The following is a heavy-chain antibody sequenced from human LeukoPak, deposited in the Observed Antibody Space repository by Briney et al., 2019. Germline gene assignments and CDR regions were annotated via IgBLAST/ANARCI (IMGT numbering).Heavy chain of an antibody. CDR2: IKEDGNEK. D-gene: IGHD3-10*01. Sequence: GGSLRLSCAASGFTFNIYWMSWVRQAPGKGPEWVANIKEDGNEKYYVDSVRGRFTISRDNAKNSLFLQTNSLRAEDTAVYYCARVNAGDFYYGSGSYYSHFDYWGQGILVTVSS. CDR1: GFTFNIYW. V-gene: IGHV3-7*01. J-gene: IGHJ4*02. CDR3: ARVNAGDFYYGSGSYYSHFDY.